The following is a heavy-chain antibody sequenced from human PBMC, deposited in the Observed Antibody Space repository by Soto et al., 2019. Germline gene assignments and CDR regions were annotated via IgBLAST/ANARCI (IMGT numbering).Heavy chain of an antibody. D-gene: IGHD2-15*01. CDR3: AKQPIGSCYSSIDW. V-gene: IGHV3-23*01. Sequence: PGGSLRLSCAASGFTFSTYAMTWVRQAPGKGLEWVSVIKDSGDNTFYADSVKGRFTISRDNSRNTLYLQMNSLRAEDTAIYYCAKQPIGSCYSSIDWWAQGILVTVSS. CDR1: GFTFSTYA. J-gene: IGHJ4*02. CDR2: IKDSGDNT.